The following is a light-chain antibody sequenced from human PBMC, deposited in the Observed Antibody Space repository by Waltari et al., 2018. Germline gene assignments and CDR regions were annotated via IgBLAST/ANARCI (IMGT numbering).Light chain of an antibody. V-gene: IGKV1-5*03. Sequence: DIQMTQSPSTLSASVGDRITVTRRASQSVSGWLAWYQQKPGKAPNLLIYKASTLESGVPSRFSGSGSGTEFTLTISSLQPDDFATYYCQEYSTYSRTFGQGTKVEIK. CDR3: QEYSTYSRT. CDR2: KAS. CDR1: QSVSGW. J-gene: IGKJ1*01.